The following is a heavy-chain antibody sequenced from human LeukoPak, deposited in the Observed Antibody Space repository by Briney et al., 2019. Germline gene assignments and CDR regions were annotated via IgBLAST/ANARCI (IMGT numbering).Heavy chain of an antibody. J-gene: IGHJ6*02. CDR1: GFTFGGYA. V-gene: IGHV3-23*01. CDR3: GRTIAQYSNSWLYYFYGLDV. CDR2: ISGGSEDS. Sequence: GGSLRLSCTASGFTFGGYAMTWVRQAPGKGLEWVSSISGGSEDSYYADSVKGRFTISRDNSRSTLYLQMNSLRADDTAVYYCGRTIAQYSNSWLYYFYGLDVWGQGITVTVSS. D-gene: IGHD6-13*01.